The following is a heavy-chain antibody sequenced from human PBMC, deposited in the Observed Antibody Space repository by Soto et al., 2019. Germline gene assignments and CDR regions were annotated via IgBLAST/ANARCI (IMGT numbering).Heavy chain of an antibody. CDR2: IIPIFGTA. CDR1: GGTFSSYA. Sequence: SVKVSCKASGGTFSSYAISWVRQAPGQGLEWMGGIIPIFGTANYAQKFQGRVTITADESTSTAYMELSSLRSEDTAVYYCASNTAMVTVNYYYGMDVWGQGTTVTVS. CDR3: ASNTAMVTVNYYYGMDV. D-gene: IGHD5-18*01. J-gene: IGHJ6*02. V-gene: IGHV1-69*13.